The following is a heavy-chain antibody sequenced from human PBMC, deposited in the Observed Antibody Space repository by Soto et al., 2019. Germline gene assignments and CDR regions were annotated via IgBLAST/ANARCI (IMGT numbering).Heavy chain of an antibody. CDR3: ARDIVKYYGSGSYRQYNWFDP. V-gene: IGHV4-31*03. CDR2: IYYSGST. Sequence: SETMSHTCTVSDGYISSGGYYWSWKKQHPGKGLEWIGYIYYSGSTYYNPSLKSRVTISVDTSKNQFSLKLSSVTAADTAVYYCARDIVKYYGSGSYRQYNWFDPWGQGTLVTVSS. J-gene: IGHJ5*02. CDR1: DGYISSGGYY. D-gene: IGHD3-10*01.